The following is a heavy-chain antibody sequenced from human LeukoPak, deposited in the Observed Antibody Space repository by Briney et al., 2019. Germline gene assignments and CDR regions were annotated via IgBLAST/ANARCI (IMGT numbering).Heavy chain of an antibody. J-gene: IGHJ4*02. CDR3: ARGRGVHDSHTYDYFDY. V-gene: IGHV1-46*01. CDR2: VNPAGGST. Sequence: ASVKVSCKASGYTFTSYYIHWVRQAPGQGLEWMGIVNPAGGSTTYAQKFQGSRLTLTRDTSTSTVYMELSSLRSEDTAVYYCARGRGVHDSHTYDYFDYWGQGSLVTVSS. D-gene: IGHD3-22*01. CDR1: GYTFTSYY.